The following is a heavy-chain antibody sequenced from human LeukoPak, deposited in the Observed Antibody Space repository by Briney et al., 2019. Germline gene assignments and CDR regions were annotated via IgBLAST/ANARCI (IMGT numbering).Heavy chain of an antibody. CDR2: IYTTGST. V-gene: IGHV4-61*02. CDR1: GGSISSGSYY. CDR3: ARALLVTSFDY. J-gene: IGHJ4*02. Sequence: SETLSLTCTVSGGSISSGSYYWSWLRQPAGKGLEWFGRIYTTGSTNYNPSLKSRVTISVDTSKNNFSLRLSCVTAADTAGYYGARALLVTSFDYWGQGTLVTVSS. D-gene: IGHD2-8*02.